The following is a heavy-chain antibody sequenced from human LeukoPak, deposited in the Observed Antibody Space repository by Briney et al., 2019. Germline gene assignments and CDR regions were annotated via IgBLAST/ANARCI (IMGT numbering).Heavy chain of an antibody. CDR3: AREVAWPSITMIVVGPYYFDY. CDR2: IKQDGSEK. Sequence: GGSLRLSCAASGFTFSSYWMSWVRQAPGKGLEWVANIKQDGSEKYYVDSVKGRFTISRDNAKNSLYLQMNSQRAEDTAVYYCAREVAWPSITMIVVGPYYFDYWGQGTLVTVSS. V-gene: IGHV3-7*01. CDR1: GFTFSSYW. D-gene: IGHD3-22*01. J-gene: IGHJ4*02.